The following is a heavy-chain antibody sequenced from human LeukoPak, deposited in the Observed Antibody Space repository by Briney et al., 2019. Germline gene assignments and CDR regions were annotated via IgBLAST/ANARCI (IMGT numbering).Heavy chain of an antibody. CDR2: IYYSGST. J-gene: IGHJ4*02. Sequence: PSETLSLTCTVSGGSVSSGSYYWSWIRQPPGKGLEWIGYIYYSGSTNYNPSLKSRVTISVDTSKNQFSLKLSSVTAAGTAVYYCARVSSYSSGWYDIDYWGQGTLVTVSS. CDR3: ARVSSYSSGWYDIDY. V-gene: IGHV4-61*01. CDR1: GGSVSSGSYY. D-gene: IGHD6-19*01.